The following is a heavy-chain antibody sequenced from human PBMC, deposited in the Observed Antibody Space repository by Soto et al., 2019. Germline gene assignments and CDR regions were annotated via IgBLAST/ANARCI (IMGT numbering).Heavy chain of an antibody. CDR2: IYYSGST. CDR3: ARTIVGATPNPSPIDY. J-gene: IGHJ4*02. CDR1: GGSISSSIYY. Sequence: PESLSHTCPVSGGSISSSIYYWVWIRQPPGKVLEWIGSIYYSGSTYYNPSLKSRVTISVDTSKNQFSLKLSSVTAADTAVYYCARTIVGATPNPSPIDYWGQGTLVTGSS. V-gene: IGHV4-39*01. D-gene: IGHD1-26*01.